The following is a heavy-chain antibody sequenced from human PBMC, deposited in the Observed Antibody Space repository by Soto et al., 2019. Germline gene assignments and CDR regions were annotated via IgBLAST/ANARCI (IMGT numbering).Heavy chain of an antibody. CDR3: ATSGGGGYLY. Sequence: QVQLVQSGAEVKKPGASVKVSCKASGYTFSSYDINWVRQATGQGLEWMGWLNPNSGDTGYAQNFQSRVTLTRNTSINTAYIELSSLTSDDTAVYYCATSGGGGYLYWGQGTLVTVSS. J-gene: IGHJ4*02. D-gene: IGHD6-19*01. V-gene: IGHV1-8*01. CDR1: GYTFSSYD. CDR2: LNPNSGDT.